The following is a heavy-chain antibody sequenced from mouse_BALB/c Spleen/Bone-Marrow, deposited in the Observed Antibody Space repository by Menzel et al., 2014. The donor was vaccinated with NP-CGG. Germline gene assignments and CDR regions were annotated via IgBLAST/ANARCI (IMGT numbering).Heavy chain of an antibody. J-gene: IGHJ2*01. D-gene: IGHD1-1*01. CDR3: ARSGSGSGYFDY. CDR2: ISSGSSTV. V-gene: IGHV5-17*02. Sequence: VQLKESGGGLVQPGGSRKLSCAASGFTFSSFGMHWVRQAPEKGLEWVAYISSGSSTVYYADKVMGRFTISRDNPKNTLFLQMTSQRSEDTAMYYCARSGSGSGYFDYWGQGTTLTVSS. CDR1: GFTFSSFG.